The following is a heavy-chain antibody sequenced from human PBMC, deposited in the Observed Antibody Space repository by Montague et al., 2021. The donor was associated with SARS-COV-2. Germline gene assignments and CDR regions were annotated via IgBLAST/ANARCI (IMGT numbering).Heavy chain of an antibody. Sequence: SETPSLTCSVSGGSINNYYWGWVRQSPGKGLEWIGYIYYSGSETTSYNPSLKSRVSISVDTSENQFSLKLTSVTAADTAVYYCARRGGGEVFARFMYWYFDVWSRGSLVTVSS. CDR1: GGSINNYY. CDR2: IYYSGSETT. CDR3: ARRGGGEVFARFMYWYFDV. D-gene: IGHD2-21*01. V-gene: IGHV4-59*13. J-gene: IGHJ2*01.